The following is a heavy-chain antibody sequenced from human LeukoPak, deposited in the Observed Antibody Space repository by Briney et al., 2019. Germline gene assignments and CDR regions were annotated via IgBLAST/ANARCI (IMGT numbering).Heavy chain of an antibody. J-gene: IGHJ4*02. V-gene: IGHV4-4*07. CDR3: VRGGPSWGLL. D-gene: IGHD7-27*01. CDR2: IYTSAT. CDR1: SGSISSYY. Sequence: TSETLSLTCTVSSGSISSYYWSWIRQPAGKGLEWIGRIYTSATNYNPSLKSRVTMSLDTSKNQFSLRLSSVTATDTAVYYCVRGGPSWGLLWGQGTLVTVSS.